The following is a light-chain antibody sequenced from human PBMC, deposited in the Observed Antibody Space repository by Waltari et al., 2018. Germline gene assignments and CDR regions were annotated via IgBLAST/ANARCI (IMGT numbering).Light chain of an antibody. Sequence: QSALTQPASVSGSPGQSITIPCTGTNSDIGVYNYVSCYKQHPGRVPKLIIYEVVKRPSGISDRFSGSKSGNTASLTISGLQPEDESHYFCCSYAGRKTLIFGGGTELTV. CDR3: CSYAGRKTLI. CDR1: NSDIGVYNY. V-gene: IGLV2-23*02. CDR2: EVV. J-gene: IGLJ2*01.